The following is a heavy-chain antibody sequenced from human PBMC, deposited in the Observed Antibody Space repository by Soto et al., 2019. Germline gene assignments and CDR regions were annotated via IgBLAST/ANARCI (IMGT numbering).Heavy chain of an antibody. D-gene: IGHD3-3*01. CDR1: GYTFTSYA. CDR3: ARDSGRFLEWLSPIGGAYYYYGMDV. J-gene: IGHJ6*02. Sequence: ASVKVSCKASGYTFTSYAMHWVRQAPGQRLEWMGWINAGNGNTKYSQKFQGRVTITRDTSASTAYMELSSLRSEDTAVYYCARDSGRFLEWLSPIGGAYYYYGMDVWGQGTTVTVSS. V-gene: IGHV1-3*01. CDR2: INAGNGNT.